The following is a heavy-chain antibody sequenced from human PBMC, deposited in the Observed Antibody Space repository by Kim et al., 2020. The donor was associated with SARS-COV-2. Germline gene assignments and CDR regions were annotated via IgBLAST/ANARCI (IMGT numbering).Heavy chain of an antibody. V-gene: IGHV4-30-4*01. Sequence: SETLSLTCTVSGGSISSGDYYWSWIRQPPGKGLEWIGYIYYSGSTYYNPSLKSRVTISVDTSKNQFSLKLSSVTAADTAVYYCARGGRFLEWLLGVNYYYHLAVWGKGATVTVSS. CDR3: ARGGRFLEWLLGVNYYYHLAV. J-gene: IGHJ6*03. D-gene: IGHD3-3*01. CDR1: GGSISSGDYY. CDR2: IYYSGST.